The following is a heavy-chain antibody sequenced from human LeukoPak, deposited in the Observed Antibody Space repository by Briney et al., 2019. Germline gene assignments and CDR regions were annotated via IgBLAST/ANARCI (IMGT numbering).Heavy chain of an antibody. V-gene: IGHV3-23*01. Sequence: GGSLRLSCVASGLTISSYAMSWVRQAPGKGLEWVSAISGSGGSTYYADSVKGRFTISRDNSKNTLYLQMNSLRAEDTAVYYCAAQAERWLQLGYFDYWGQGTLVTVSS. CDR3: AAQAERWLQLGYFDY. D-gene: IGHD5-24*01. CDR1: GLTISSYA. CDR2: ISGSGGST. J-gene: IGHJ4*02.